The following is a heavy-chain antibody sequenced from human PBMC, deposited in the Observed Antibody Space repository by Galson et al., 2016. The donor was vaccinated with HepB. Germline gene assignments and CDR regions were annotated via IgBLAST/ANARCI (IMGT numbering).Heavy chain of an antibody. V-gene: IGHV3-9*01. CDR3: AKDIQRGCYSLDY. CDR2: ISWNSDGI. Sequence: SLRLSCAASGFNFDDYAMHWVRQAPGKGLEWVSGISWNSDGIGYADSVKGRFTISRDNAKNTMFLQMNSLRAEDTALYYCAKDIQRGCYSLDYWGQGTLVTVSS. CDR1: GFNFDDYA. D-gene: IGHD2-15*01. J-gene: IGHJ4*02.